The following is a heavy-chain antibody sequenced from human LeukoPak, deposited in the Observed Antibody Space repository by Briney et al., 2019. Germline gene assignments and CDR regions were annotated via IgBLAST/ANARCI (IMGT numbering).Heavy chain of an antibody. CDR3: AKDGGFYDSGAYYDY. J-gene: IGHJ4*02. D-gene: IGHD3-22*01. CDR2: ISGSGGST. CDR1: GFTFSSYA. Sequence: GGSLRLSCAASGFTFSSYAMSWVRQAPGKGLEWVSVISGSGGSTYYADSVKGRFIISRDNSKNTLYLQMNSLRAEDTAVYYCAKDGGFYDSGAYYDYWGQGTLVTVSS. V-gene: IGHV3-23*01.